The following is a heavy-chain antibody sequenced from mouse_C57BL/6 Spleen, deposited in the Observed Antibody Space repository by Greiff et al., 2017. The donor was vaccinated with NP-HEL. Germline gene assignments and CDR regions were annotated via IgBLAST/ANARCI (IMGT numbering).Heavy chain of an antibody. CDR1: GFTIKDYY. V-gene: IGHV14-1*01. J-gene: IGHJ4*01. CDR3: TSIYYYGSSYAMDY. Sequence: VQLKQSGAELVRPGASVKLSCTASGFTIKDYYMHWVKQRPEQGLEWIGRIDPEDGDTEYAPKFKGKATMTADTSSNTAYLQLSSLTSEDTAVYYCTSIYYYGSSYAMDYWGQGTSVTVSS. D-gene: IGHD1-1*01. CDR2: IDPEDGDT.